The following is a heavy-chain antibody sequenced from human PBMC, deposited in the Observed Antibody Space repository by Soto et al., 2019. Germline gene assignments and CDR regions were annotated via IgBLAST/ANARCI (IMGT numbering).Heavy chain of an antibody. Sequence: PSETLSLTCAVYGGSFSGYYWSWIRQPPGKGLEWIGEINHSGSTNYNPSLKSRVTISVDTSKNQFSLKLSSVTAADTAVYYCARGFLCSSTSCHYSYYMDVWGKGTTVTVSS. CDR1: GGSFSGYY. CDR3: ARGFLCSSTSCHYSYYMDV. CDR2: INHSGST. D-gene: IGHD2-2*01. V-gene: IGHV4-34*01. J-gene: IGHJ6*03.